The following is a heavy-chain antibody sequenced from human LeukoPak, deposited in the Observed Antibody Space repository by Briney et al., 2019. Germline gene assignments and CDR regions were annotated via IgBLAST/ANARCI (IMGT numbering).Heavy chain of an antibody. CDR2: INHSGST. V-gene: IGHV4-34*01. CDR3: ARSRRRGSYYYYMDV. J-gene: IGHJ6*03. Sequence: PSETLSLTCAVYGGSFSGYYWSWIRQPPGKGLEWIGEINHSGSTNYNPSLKSRVTISVDTSKNQFSLKLSSVTAADTAVYYCARSRRRGSYYYYMDVWGKGTTVTVSS. CDR1: GGSFSGYY.